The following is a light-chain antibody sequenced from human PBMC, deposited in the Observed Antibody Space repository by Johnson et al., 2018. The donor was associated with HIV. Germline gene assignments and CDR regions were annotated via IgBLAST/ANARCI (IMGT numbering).Light chain of an antibody. J-gene: IGLJ1*01. CDR2: DNN. CDR1: ISNIGNNY. CDR3: GVWDSSLSAHYV. V-gene: IGLV1-51*01. Sequence: QSVLTQPPSVSAAPGQKVTISCSGSISNIGNNYVSWYQQLPGTAPKLLIYDNNKRPSGIPARFSDSKSGSSPTLGIPGLQLGDEADYYCGVWDSSLSAHYVFGSGTKIVVL.